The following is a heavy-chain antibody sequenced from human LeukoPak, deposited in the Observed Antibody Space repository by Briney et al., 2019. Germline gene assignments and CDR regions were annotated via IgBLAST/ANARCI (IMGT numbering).Heavy chain of an antibody. CDR3: ARHRGGGGYHYMDV. V-gene: IGHV4-39*01. CDR1: GGSLGRSNAY. D-gene: IGHD2-21*01. Sequence: SETLSLTCTVSGGSLGRSNAYWGWIRQTPGKGLEWLGTILHSGYTYNNPSLKSRVTMSVGSSKNQFSVSLSPVTAADTAVYFCARHRGGGGYHYMDVWGKGTTVIVSS. CDR2: ILHSGYT. J-gene: IGHJ6*03.